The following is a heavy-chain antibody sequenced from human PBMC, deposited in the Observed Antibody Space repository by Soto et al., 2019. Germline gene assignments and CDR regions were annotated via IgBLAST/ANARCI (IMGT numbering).Heavy chain of an antibody. Sequence: SETLSLTCTVSVGSISSHYWSWIRQPPGKGLEWIGYIYYSGSTNYNPSLKSRVTISVDTSKNQFSLKLSSVTAADTAVYYCARRRRLGRCGPWGQGNRGTV. V-gene: IGHV4-59*11. CDR3: ARRRRLGRCGP. J-gene: IGHJ5*02. CDR1: VGSISSHY. CDR2: IYYSGST.